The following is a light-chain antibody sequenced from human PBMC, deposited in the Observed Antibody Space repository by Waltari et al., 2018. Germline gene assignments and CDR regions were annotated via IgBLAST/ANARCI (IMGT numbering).Light chain of an antibody. CDR2: DAS. J-gene: IGKJ4*01. CDR1: QSVTNY. V-gene: IGKV3-11*01. CDR3: QQRSKWPLT. Sequence: DIVLTQSPATLSLSPGERATLPCRASQSVTNYLPWYQLKPGQAPRLHIYDASNRATGIPARFSGSGSGTDFTLTISNLEPEDSAVYYCQQRSKWPLTFGRGTKVEIK.